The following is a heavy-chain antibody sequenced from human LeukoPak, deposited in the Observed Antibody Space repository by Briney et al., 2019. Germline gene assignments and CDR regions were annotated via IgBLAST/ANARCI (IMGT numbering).Heavy chain of an antibody. D-gene: IGHD3-16*02. CDR1: GGSISSGGYY. J-gene: IGHJ4*02. CDR2: IYYSGST. CDR3: ARIGGIIVTGIY. V-gene: IGHV4-31*03. Sequence: SETLSLTCTVSGGSISSGGYYWSWIRQHPGKGLEWIGYIYYSGSTYYNPSLKSRVTISVDTSKNQFSPRLSSVTVADTAVYYCARIGGIIVTGIYWGQGTLVTVSS.